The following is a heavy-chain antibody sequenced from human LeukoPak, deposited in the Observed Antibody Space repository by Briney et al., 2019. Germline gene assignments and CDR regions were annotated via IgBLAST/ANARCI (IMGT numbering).Heavy chain of an antibody. V-gene: IGHV4-39*07. CDR1: GGSISSSSYS. CDR2: IYYSGST. D-gene: IGHD6-19*01. CDR3: ARDGSIAVAGIGLYYFDY. Sequence: PSQTLSLTCTVSGGSISSSSYSWGWIRQPPGKGLEWIGSIYYSGSTYYNPSLKSRVTISVDTSKNQFSLKLSSVTTADTAVYYCARDGSIAVAGIGLYYFDYWGQGTLVTVSS. J-gene: IGHJ4*02.